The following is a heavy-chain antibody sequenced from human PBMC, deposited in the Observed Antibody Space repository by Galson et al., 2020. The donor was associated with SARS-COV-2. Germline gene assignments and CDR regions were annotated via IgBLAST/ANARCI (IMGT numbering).Heavy chain of an antibody. D-gene: IGHD6-19*01. CDR3: ARDEVAVAGTGDNWFDP. CDR1: GFTFSSYG. J-gene: IGHJ5*02. V-gene: IGHV3-33*01. CDR2: IWYDGSNK. Sequence: TEGSLRLSCAASGFTFSSYGMHWVRQAPGKGLEWVAVIWYDGSNKFYADSVKGRFTISRDNSKNTLYLQMNSLRAEDTAVYYCARDEVAVAGTGDNWFDPWGQGTLVTVSS.